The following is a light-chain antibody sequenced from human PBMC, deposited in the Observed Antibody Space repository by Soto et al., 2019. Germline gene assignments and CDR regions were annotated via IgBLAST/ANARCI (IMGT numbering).Light chain of an antibody. CDR2: GAS. V-gene: IGKV3-20*01. J-gene: IGKJ3*01. Sequence: EIVLTQSPGTLSLSPGERATLSCRASQSVSSSYLAWYQQKPGQAPGLLIYGASSRATDIPDRFSGSGSGTDFTLTISRLEPEDFAVYYCQQYGSSPPTLGPGTKVDIK. CDR3: QQYGSSPPT. CDR1: QSVSSSY.